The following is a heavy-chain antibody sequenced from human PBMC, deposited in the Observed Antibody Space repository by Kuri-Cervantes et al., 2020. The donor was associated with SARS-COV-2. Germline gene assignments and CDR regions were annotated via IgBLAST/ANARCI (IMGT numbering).Heavy chain of an antibody. D-gene: IGHD3-3*01. CDR3: ARQMMSSITIFGVVITRNWFDP. V-gene: IGHV4-30-2*01. Sequence: SQTLSLTCAVSGGPISSGGYSWSWIRQPPGKGLEWIGYIYHSGSTYYNPSLKSRVTISVDRSKNQFSLKLSSVTAVDTAVYYCARQMMSSITIFGVVITRNWFDPWGQGTLVTVSS. CDR2: IYHSGST. CDR1: GGPISSGGYS. J-gene: IGHJ5*02.